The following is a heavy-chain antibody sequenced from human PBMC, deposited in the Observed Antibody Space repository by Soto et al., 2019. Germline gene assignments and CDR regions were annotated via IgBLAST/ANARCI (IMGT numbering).Heavy chain of an antibody. J-gene: IGHJ5*02. Sequence: GGSLRLSCAASGFTFSSYGMHWVRQAPGKGLEWVAVISYDGSNKYYADSVKGRFTISRDNSKNTLYLQMNGLRAEDTAVYYCAKGWDCGGDCQPEWFDPWGQGTLVTVSS. CDR2: ISYDGSNK. V-gene: IGHV3-30*18. CDR3: AKGWDCGGDCQPEWFDP. CDR1: GFTFSSYG. D-gene: IGHD2-21*01.